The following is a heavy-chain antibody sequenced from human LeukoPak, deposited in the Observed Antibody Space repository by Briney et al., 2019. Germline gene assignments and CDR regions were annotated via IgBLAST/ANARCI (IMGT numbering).Heavy chain of an antibody. J-gene: IGHJ4*02. V-gene: IGHV4-39*01. CDR3: ARQLGYCSGGSCYPLDY. Sequence: TSPTLSLTCTVSGGSVSSSSYYSGWIRQPPRKGLEWSGSIYYSGSTYYNPSLKHRVTISVDTSKNQFSLKLSSVTGADTAVYSCARQLGYCSGGSCYPLDYWGQGTLVTVSS. CDR1: GGSVSSSSYY. D-gene: IGHD2-15*01. CDR2: IYYSGST.